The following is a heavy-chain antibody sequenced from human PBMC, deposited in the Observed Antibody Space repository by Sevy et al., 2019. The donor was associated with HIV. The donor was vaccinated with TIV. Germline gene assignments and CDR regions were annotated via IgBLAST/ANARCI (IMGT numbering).Heavy chain of an antibody. CDR1: GFTFDDYT. CDR3: AKDRGFEYGLDV. CDR2: MSWDGDST. V-gene: IGHV3-43*01. J-gene: IGHJ6*02. D-gene: IGHD3-9*01. Sequence: GGSLRLSCAASGFTFDDYTMHWVRQAPGKGLEWVSLMSWDGDSTNYADSMKGRFTISRDNSKNSLYLQMNTLRSEDTALYYRAKDRGFEYGLDVWGQGTTVTVSS.